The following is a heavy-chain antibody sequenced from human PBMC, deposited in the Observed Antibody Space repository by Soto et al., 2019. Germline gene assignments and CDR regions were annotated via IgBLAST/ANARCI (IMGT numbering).Heavy chain of an antibody. CDR2: IYSGGST. D-gene: IGHD3-3*01. Sequence: GGSLRLSCAASGFTVSSNYMSWVRQAPGKGLEWVSVIYSGGSTYYADSVKGRFTISRDNSKNTLYLQMNSLRAEDTAVYYCARDKITIFGVAPDAFDIWGQGTMVTV. CDR3: ARDKITIFGVAPDAFDI. CDR1: GFTVSSNY. J-gene: IGHJ3*02. V-gene: IGHV3-53*01.